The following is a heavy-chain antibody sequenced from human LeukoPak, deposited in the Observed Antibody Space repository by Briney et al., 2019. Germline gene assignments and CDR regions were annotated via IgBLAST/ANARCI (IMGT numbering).Heavy chain of an antibody. Sequence: GESLKISCKGSGYSFTSYWIGWVRQMPGKGLEWMGIIYPGDSDTRYSPSFQGQVTISADKSISTAYLQWSSLKASGTAMYYCARHTPTYCSSTSCYTANYGMDVWGQGTTVTVSS. J-gene: IGHJ6*02. V-gene: IGHV5-51*01. CDR2: IYPGDSDT. D-gene: IGHD2-2*02. CDR1: GYSFTSYW. CDR3: ARHTPTYCSSTSCYTANYGMDV.